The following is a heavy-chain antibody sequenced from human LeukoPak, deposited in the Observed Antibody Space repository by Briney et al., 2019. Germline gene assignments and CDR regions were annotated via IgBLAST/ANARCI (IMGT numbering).Heavy chain of an antibody. D-gene: IGHD6-19*01. Sequence: SSETLSLTCTVSGGSISSGGYYWSWIRQHPGKGLEWIGYIYYSGSTYYNPSLKSRVTISVDTSKNQFSLKLSSVTAADTAVYYCARAVAGIFDYWGQGTLVTVSS. J-gene: IGHJ4*02. V-gene: IGHV4-31*03. CDR2: IYYSGST. CDR1: GGSISSGGYY. CDR3: ARAVAGIFDY.